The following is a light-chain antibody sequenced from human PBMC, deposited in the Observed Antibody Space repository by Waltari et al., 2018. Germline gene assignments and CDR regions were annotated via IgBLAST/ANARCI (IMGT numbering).Light chain of an antibody. V-gene: IGKV4-1*01. J-gene: IGKJ4*01. CDR3: QHYYSSPLT. CDR2: WAS. CDR1: QSVLYSSNNQNY. Sequence: DIVMTQSPDSLAVSLGERATNNCKSSQSVLYSSNNQNYLAWYQQKPGQPPKLLIYWASTRESGVPDRFSGSGSGTDFTLTISSLQAEDVAVYYCQHYYSSPLTFGGGTKVEIK.